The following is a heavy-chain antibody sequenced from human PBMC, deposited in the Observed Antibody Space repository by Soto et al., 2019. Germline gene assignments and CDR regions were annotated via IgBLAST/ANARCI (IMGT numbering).Heavy chain of an antibody. CDR3: ARVPVAKAMALYYYYGIDV. J-gene: IGHJ6*02. Sequence: ASVKVSCKASGYTFTSYYMHWVRQAPGQGLEWMGIINPSGGSTSYAQKFQGRVTMTRDTSTSTVYMELSSLRSEDTAVYYCARVPVAKAMALYYYYGIDVWGQGTTVPVSS. CDR2: INPSGGST. CDR1: GYTFTSYY. V-gene: IGHV1-46*01. D-gene: IGHD5-18*01.